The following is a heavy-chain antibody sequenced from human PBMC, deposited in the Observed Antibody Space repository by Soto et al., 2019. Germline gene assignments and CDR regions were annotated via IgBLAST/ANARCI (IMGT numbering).Heavy chain of an antibody. CDR2: ISSSSSYI. CDR3: ARAVPAAD. CDR1: VFRLRKDA. J-gene: IGHJ4*02. D-gene: IGHD2-2*01. Sequence: LRLSGASSVFRLRKDAMTWVRQAPGKGLEWVSSISSSSSYIYYADSVKGRFTISRDNAKNSLYLQMNSLRAEDTAVYYCARAVPAADWGQGSLVTVSS. V-gene: IGHV3-21*01.